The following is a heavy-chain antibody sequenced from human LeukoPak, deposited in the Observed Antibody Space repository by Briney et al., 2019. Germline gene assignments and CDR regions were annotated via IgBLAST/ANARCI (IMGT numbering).Heavy chain of an antibody. J-gene: IGHJ4*02. V-gene: IGHV1-69*02. D-gene: IGHD3-22*01. CDR1: GGTFSSYT. Sequence: SVKVSCKASGGTFSSYTISWVRQAPGQGLEWMGRIIPILGIANYAQKFQGRVTITADKSTSTAYMELSSLRSEDTAVYYCASENYDSSGYYSLWGQGTLVTVSS. CDR3: ASENYDSSGYYSL. CDR2: IIPILGIA.